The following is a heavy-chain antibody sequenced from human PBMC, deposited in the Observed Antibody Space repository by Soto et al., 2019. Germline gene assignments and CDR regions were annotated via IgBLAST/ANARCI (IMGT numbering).Heavy chain of an antibody. CDR1: GFTFSSYS. CDR2: ISSSSSYI. J-gene: IGHJ4*02. V-gene: IGHV3-21*01. CDR3: ARDNQVEMATNRPDRGDRFDY. Sequence: GGSLRLSCAASGFTFSSYSMNWVRQAPGKGLEWVSSISSSSSYIYYADSVKGRFTISRDNAKNSLYLQMNSLRAEDTAVYYCARDNQVEMATNRPDRGDRFDYWGQGTLVTVSS. D-gene: IGHD5-12*01.